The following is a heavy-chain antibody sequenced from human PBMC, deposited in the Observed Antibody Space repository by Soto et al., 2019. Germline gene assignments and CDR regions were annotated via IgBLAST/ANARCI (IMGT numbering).Heavy chain of an antibody. CDR2: TSYDGSNT. J-gene: IGHJ4*02. CDR3: ARWGTTGGLDF. V-gene: IGHV3-30*03. D-gene: IGHD3-16*01. CDR1: GFTFRSFV. Sequence: SGGGVVQPGTSLRLSCVGSGFTFRSFVIHWVRQAPGKGLEWVALTSYDGSNTYYGDSVKGRFTISRDNSKNTVDLQMDSLRVEDTALYYCARWGTTGGLDFWGQGTLVSVSS.